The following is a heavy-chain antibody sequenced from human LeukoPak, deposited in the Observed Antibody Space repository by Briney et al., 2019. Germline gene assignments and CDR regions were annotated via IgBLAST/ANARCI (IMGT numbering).Heavy chain of an antibody. CDR2: ISGSGGST. Sequence: PGGSLRLSCAASGFTFSSYAMSWVRQAPGKGLEWVSAISGSGGSTYYADSVKGRFTISRDNSKNTLYLQMNSLRAEDTAVYYCAKVRYDILTGYYDYWGQGTLVTVSS. J-gene: IGHJ4*02. D-gene: IGHD3-9*01. CDR1: GFTFSSYA. V-gene: IGHV3-23*01. CDR3: AKVRYDILTGYYDY.